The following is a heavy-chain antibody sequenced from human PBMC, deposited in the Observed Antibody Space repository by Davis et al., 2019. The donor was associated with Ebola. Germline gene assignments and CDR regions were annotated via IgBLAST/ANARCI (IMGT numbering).Heavy chain of an antibody. CDR2: INDNGATS. V-gene: IGHV3-23*01. CDR1: GFTSGRYA. D-gene: IGHD1-1*01. Sequence: GGSLRLSCAASGFTSGRYAMSWVRQAPGKGLEWVATINDNGATSYYADSVRGRFTISRDDSKNTVFLQMNSLRAEDTAIYYCARNWKCKHWGQGTLVTVSS. CDR3: ARNWKCKH. J-gene: IGHJ4*02.